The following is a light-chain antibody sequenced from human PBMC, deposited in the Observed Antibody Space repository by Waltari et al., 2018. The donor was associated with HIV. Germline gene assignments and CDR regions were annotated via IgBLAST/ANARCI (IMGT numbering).Light chain of an antibody. J-gene: IGLJ2*01. Sequence: SALTQPPSVSGSPGQSITISCTRTSSDVATYKLVSWYQQHPGKAPKLMIYEVSKRPSGVSDRFSGSKSGDTASLTISGLQAEDEADYYCCSYVSNVIFGGGTKLTVL. CDR2: EVS. CDR1: SSDVATYKL. V-gene: IGLV2-23*02. CDR3: CSYVSNVI.